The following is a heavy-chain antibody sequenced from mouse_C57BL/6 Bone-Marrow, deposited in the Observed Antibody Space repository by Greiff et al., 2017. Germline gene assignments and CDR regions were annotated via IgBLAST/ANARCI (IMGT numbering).Heavy chain of an antibody. Sequence: EVKLEESVAELVRPGASVKLSCTASGFNIKNTYMHWVKQRPEQGLEWVGRIVPANGNTKYAPKFQGKATITADTSSNTAYLQLSSLTSEDTAIYYCARCSFYYAMDYWGQGTSVTVSS. J-gene: IGHJ4*01. D-gene: IGHD1-1*01. V-gene: IGHV14-3*01. CDR2: IVPANGNT. CDR3: ARCSFYYAMDY. CDR1: GFNIKNTY.